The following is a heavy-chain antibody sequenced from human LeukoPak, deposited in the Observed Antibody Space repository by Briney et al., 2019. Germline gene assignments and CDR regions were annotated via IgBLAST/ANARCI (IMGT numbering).Heavy chain of an antibody. Sequence: GGSLRLSCAASGFTVSSNYMSWVRQAPGKGLEWVSAIYSGGNTYYSDSVKGRFTISRDNSKNTLYLQMNSLRAEDTAVYYCARQVGASTTFDSWGQGTLVTVSS. D-gene: IGHD1-26*01. CDR1: GFTVSSNY. CDR3: ARQVGASTTFDS. J-gene: IGHJ4*02. V-gene: IGHV3-53*01. CDR2: IYSGGNT.